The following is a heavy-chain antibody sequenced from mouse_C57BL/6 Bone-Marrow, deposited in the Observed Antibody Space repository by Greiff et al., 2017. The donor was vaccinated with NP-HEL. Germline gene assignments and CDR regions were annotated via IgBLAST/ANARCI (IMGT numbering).Heavy chain of an antibody. CDR2: IYPGDGDT. V-gene: IGHV1-82*01. CDR1: GYAFSSSW. D-gene: IGHD4-1*01. CDR3: ALKLGRNAMGY. Sequence: VKLQESGPELVKPGASVKISCKASGYAFSSSWMNWVKQRPGKGLEWIGRIYPGDGDTNYIGKFKGKATLTADKSSSTAYMQLSSLTSEDAAVYVCALKLGRNAMGYWGQGTSVTVSS. J-gene: IGHJ4*01.